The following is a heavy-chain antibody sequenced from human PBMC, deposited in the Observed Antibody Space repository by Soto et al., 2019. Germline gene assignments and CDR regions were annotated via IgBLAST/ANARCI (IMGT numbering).Heavy chain of an antibody. J-gene: IGHJ6*02. D-gene: IGHD2-8*01. CDR2: IYSGGST. CDR1: GFTVSSNY. Sequence: GGSLRLACAASGFTVSSNYMSWVRQAPGKGLEWVSVIYSGGSTYYADSVKGRFTISRDNSKNTLYLQMNSLRAEDTAVYYCARDSGVYYYYYGMDVWGQGTTVTVSS. CDR3: ARDSGVYYYYYGMDV. V-gene: IGHV3-53*01.